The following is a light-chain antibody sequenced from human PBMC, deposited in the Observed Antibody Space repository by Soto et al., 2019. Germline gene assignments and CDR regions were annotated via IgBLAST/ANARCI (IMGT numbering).Light chain of an antibody. CDR1: SSDVGDYKY. V-gene: IGLV2-14*01. CDR2: VNS. CDR3: SSYTSSDPPYV. Sequence: QSALTQPASVSGSPGQSITISCTGTSSDVGDYKYVSWYQQHPDKAPKLIIFVNSNRPSGVSTRFSGSKSGNTASLTISGLQAEDEADYYCSSYTSSDPPYVFGTGTKLTVL. J-gene: IGLJ1*01.